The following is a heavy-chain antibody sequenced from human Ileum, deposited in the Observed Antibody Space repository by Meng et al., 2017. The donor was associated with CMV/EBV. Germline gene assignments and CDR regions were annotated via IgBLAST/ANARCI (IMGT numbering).Heavy chain of an antibody. D-gene: IGHD6-13*01. Sequence: QVHLQESDPGRVKPSQTLSLTCTVSGGSISSGDYYWSWIRQPPGKGLEWIGYIYYSGSTYYNPSLKSRVTISVDTSKNQFSLKLSSVTAADTAVYYCAREIPSSSWYYLDYWGQGTLVTVSS. V-gene: IGHV4-30-4*08. CDR2: IYYSGST. CDR3: AREIPSSSWYYLDY. CDR1: GGSISSGDYY. J-gene: IGHJ4*02.